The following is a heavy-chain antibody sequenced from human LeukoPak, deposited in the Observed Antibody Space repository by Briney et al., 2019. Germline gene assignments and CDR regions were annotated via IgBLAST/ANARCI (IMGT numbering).Heavy chain of an antibody. CDR1: GYSFTSYW. CDR2: IDPTDSYT. V-gene: IGHV5-10-1*01. Sequence: GESLRISCKGSGYSFTSYWISWVRQMPGKGLEWMGRIDPTDSYTNYNPSFQGHVTMSVDKSISTVYLQWSSLRASDTAMYYCARHGYCTTTSCYGDNDYWGQGTLVTVSP. J-gene: IGHJ4*02. D-gene: IGHD2-2*03. CDR3: ARHGYCTTTSCYGDNDY.